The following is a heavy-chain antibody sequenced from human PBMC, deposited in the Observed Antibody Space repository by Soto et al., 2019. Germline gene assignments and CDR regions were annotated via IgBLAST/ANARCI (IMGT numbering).Heavy chain of an antibody. D-gene: IGHD3-22*01. Sequence: PSETLSLTCTVSGGSISSGDYYWSWIRQPPGKGLEWIGYIYYSGSTYYNPSLKSRVTISVDTSKNQFSLKLSSVTAADTAVYYCARGAPKDYYYDSSGYCFDYWGQGTLVTVSS. CDR1: GGSISSGDYY. CDR2: IYYSGST. V-gene: IGHV4-30-4*01. CDR3: ARGAPKDYYYDSSGYCFDY. J-gene: IGHJ4*02.